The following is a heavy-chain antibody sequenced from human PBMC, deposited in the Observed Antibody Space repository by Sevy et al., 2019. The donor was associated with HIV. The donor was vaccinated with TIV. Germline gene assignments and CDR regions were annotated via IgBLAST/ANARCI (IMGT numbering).Heavy chain of an antibody. J-gene: IGHJ5*02. Sequence: ASVKVSCKASGYTFTTYRIHWVRQAPGQGLEWLGWISPHTGDTNYAQILQGRVTMITDTSTSTAYMEVRSLTSDDTAVYYCARAYCSGGSCYSLASWGQGTLVTVSS. CDR3: ARAYCSGGSCYSLAS. D-gene: IGHD2-15*01. V-gene: IGHV1-18*01. CDR1: GYTFTTYR. CDR2: ISPHTGDT.